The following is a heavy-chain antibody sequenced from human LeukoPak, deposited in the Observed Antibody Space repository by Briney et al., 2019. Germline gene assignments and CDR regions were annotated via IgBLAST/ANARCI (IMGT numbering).Heavy chain of an antibody. Sequence: GRALRLSSAASGITSRSYGMHWVRQAPGKGLEWVAVISYDGSHKYYAESVKGRFSISRDNSTNTLYLQMNSLGADDTAVYYCAKGARGDTVTSIVGLNWFDPWGQGTLVTVSS. CDR2: ISYDGSHK. D-gene: IGHD4-17*01. V-gene: IGHV3-30*18. J-gene: IGHJ5*02. CDR3: AKGARGDTVTSIVGLNWFDP. CDR1: GITSRSYG.